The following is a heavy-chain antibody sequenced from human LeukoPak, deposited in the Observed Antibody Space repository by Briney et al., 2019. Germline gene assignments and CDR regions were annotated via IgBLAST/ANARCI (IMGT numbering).Heavy chain of an antibody. CDR3: ARDHRGIYSPFDY. J-gene: IGHJ4*02. CDR2: ISGSGRGSNT. Sequence: GGSLRLSCAASGFTFSPYAMSWVRQAPGKGLEWVSNISGSGRGSNTYYADSVKGRFIISSDNAKNSLYLQMNSLRAEDTAVYYCARDHRGIYSPFDYWGQGTLVTVSS. V-gene: IGHV3-21*01. CDR1: GFTFSPYA. D-gene: IGHD2-21*01.